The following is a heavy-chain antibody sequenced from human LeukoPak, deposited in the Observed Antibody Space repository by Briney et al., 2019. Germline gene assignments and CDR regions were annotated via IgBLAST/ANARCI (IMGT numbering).Heavy chain of an antibody. CDR1: GGSISSSSYY. V-gene: IGHV4-39*01. CDR3: ARPGSGWELPFDY. J-gene: IGHJ4*02. D-gene: IGHD1-26*01. Sequence: SETLSLTCTVSGGSISSSSYYWGWIRQPPGKGLEWIGSIYYSGSTYYNPSLKSRVTISVDTSKNQFSLKLSSVTAADTAVYYCARPGSGWELPFDYWGQGTLVTVSS. CDR2: IYYSGST.